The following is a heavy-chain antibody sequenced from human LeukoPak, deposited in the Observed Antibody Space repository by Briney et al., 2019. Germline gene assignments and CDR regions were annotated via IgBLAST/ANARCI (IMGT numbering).Heavy chain of an antibody. V-gene: IGHV4-38-2*02. CDR2: IYHSGST. CDR1: GDSISNKY. J-gene: IGHJ5*02. Sequence: SETLSVTCTGSGDSISNKYWGWIRQPPGKGLEWIGSIYHSGSTYYNPSLKSRVTISVDTSKNQFSLKLSSVTAADTAVYYCARDNTREVAATEYNWFDPWGQGTLVTVSS. CDR3: ARDNTREVAATEYNWFDP. D-gene: IGHD2-15*01.